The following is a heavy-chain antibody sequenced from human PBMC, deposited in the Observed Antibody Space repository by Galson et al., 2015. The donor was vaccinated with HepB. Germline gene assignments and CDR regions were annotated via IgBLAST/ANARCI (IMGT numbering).Heavy chain of an antibody. CDR2: ISGSGGST. CDR1: GFTFSSYA. Sequence: SLRLSCAASGFTFSSYAMSWVRQAPGKGLEWVSAISGSGGSTYYADSVKGRFTISRDNSKNTLYLQMNSLRAEDTAVYYCAKTQAYSSGWANFDYWGQGTLVTVSS. CDR3: AKTQAYSSGWANFDY. D-gene: IGHD6-19*01. J-gene: IGHJ4*02. V-gene: IGHV3-23*01.